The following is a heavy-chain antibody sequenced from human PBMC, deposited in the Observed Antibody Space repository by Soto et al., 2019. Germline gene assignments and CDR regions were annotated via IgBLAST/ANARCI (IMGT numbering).Heavy chain of an antibody. CDR2: INAGNGNT. Sequence: GASVKVSCKASGYTFTSYGMHWVRQVPGQRIEWMGWINAGNGNTKYSQKFQGRVTITRDTSASTAYMELSSLRSEDTAVYYCARDWEPITMVRGVIITGLNVCGKGTTVTVSS. CDR1: GYTFTSYG. D-gene: IGHD3-10*01. V-gene: IGHV1-3*01. J-gene: IGHJ6*04. CDR3: ARDWEPITMVRGVIITGLNV.